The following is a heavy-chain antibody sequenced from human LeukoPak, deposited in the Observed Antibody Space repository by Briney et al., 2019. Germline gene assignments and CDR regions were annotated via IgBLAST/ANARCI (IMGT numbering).Heavy chain of an antibody. CDR2: IWYDGSNK. V-gene: IGHV3-33*01. Sequence: PGGSLRLSCAASGFTFSSYGMHWVRQAPGKGLEWVAVIWYDGSNKYYADSVKGRFTISRDNSKNTLYLQMNSLRAEDTAVYYCARDPTRDGYNPLDYWGQGTLVTVSS. CDR1: GFTFSSYG. CDR3: ARDPTRDGYNPLDY. D-gene: IGHD5-24*01. J-gene: IGHJ4*02.